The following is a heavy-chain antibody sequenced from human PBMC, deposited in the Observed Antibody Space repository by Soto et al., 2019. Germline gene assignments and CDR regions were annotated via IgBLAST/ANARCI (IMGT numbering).Heavy chain of an antibody. J-gene: IGHJ4*02. Sequence: QVQLVQSGSQLRNPGASVKVSCETSGYAFSSYGLHWVRQAPGQGLEWMGWINPYNGNRNYAPKFEDRLTMTSATSTNTVYMELRSLKSDDTAIYFCARDRLRGYDSSGFYSWGQGTLVTVSS. CDR2: INPYNGNR. D-gene: IGHD3-22*01. CDR1: GYAFSSYG. CDR3: ARDRLRGYDSSGFYS. V-gene: IGHV1-18*01.